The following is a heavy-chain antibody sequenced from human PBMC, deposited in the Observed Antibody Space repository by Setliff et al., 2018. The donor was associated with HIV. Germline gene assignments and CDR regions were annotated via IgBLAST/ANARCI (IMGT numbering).Heavy chain of an antibody. CDR1: GYTFTSYA. CDR2: INAGNGNT. D-gene: IGHD3-22*01. Sequence: ASVKVSCKASGYTFTSYAMHWVRQAPGQRLEWMGWINAGNGNTKYSQKFQGRVTITRDTSASTAYMELSSLRSEDTAVYYCARDMNRRSYSDTSPHDYWGQGTLVTISS. CDR3: ARDMNRRSYSDTSPHDY. V-gene: IGHV1-3*01. J-gene: IGHJ4*02.